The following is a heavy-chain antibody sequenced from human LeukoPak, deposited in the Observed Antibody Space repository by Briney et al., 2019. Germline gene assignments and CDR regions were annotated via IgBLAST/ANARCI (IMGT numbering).Heavy chain of an antibody. CDR3: GRVNSLTMVRGVIDPFDY. CDR2: ISYDGSNK. CDR1: GFTFSSYA. J-gene: IGHJ4*02. Sequence: GGSLRLSCAASGFTFSSYAMHWVRQAPGKGLEWVAVISYDGSNKYYADSVKGRFTISRDNSKNTLYLQMNSLRAEDTAVYYCGRVNSLTMVRGVIDPFDYWGQGTLVTVSS. D-gene: IGHD3-10*01. V-gene: IGHV3-30-3*01.